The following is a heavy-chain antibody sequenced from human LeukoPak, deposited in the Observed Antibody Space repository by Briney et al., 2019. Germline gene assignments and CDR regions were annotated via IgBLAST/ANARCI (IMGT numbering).Heavy chain of an antibody. CDR2: IKQDGSEK. CDR3: ARLRQQLVRYYYYGMDV. V-gene: IGHV3-7*01. Sequence: GGSLRLSCAASGFTFSSYWMSWVRQAPGKGLEWVANIKQDGSEKYYVDSVKGRFTISRDNAKNSLYLQMNSLRAEDTAVYYCARLRQQLVRYYYYGMDVWGQGTTVTVSS. CDR1: GFTFSSYW. J-gene: IGHJ6*02. D-gene: IGHD6-13*01.